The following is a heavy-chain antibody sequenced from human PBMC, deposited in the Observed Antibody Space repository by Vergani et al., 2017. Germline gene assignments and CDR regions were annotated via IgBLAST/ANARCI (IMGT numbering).Heavy chain of an antibody. CDR2: SRGSGGST. V-gene: IGHV3-23*01. CDR1: GFTFSSYA. CDR3: AKARPKSSSPFDY. D-gene: IGHD6-13*01. Sequence: EVQLLESGGGLVQPGGSLRISCAASGFTFSSYAMSWVRQAPGKGLECVSASRGSGGSTYYADSVKGRLTISRDNSKNTLYLQMNSLRAEDTAVYYCAKARPKSSSPFDYWGQGTLVTVSS. J-gene: IGHJ4*02.